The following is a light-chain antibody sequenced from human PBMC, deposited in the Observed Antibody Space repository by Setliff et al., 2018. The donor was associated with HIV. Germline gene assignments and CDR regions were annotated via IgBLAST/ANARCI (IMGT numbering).Light chain of an antibody. CDR3: QSYDSRVYV. J-gene: IGLJ1*01. CDR2: GNS. Sequence: QSVLTQPPSVSGASGQRVTISCTGSSSNIGAGYDVHWYQQLPGTAPKLLIYGNSNRPSGVPDRFSGSKSGTSASLAITGLQAEDEADYYCQSYDSRVYVFGTGTKVT. V-gene: IGLV1-40*01. CDR1: SSNIGAGYD.